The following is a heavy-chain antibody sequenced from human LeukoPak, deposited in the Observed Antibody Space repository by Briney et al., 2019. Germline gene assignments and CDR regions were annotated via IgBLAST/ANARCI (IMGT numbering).Heavy chain of an antibody. Sequence: ASVKVSCKASGHTFTSYGISWVRQAPGQGLEWMGWISAYNGNTNYAQKLQGRVTMTTDTSTSTAYMELRSLRSDDTAVYYCARTRRAAAPGRLYYYYYMDVWGKGTTVTVSS. J-gene: IGHJ6*03. CDR2: ISAYNGNT. CDR3: ARTRRAAAPGRLYYYYYMDV. D-gene: IGHD2-15*01. CDR1: GHTFTSYG. V-gene: IGHV1-18*01.